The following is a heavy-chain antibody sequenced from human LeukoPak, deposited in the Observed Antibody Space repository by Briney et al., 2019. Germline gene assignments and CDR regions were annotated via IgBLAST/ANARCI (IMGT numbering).Heavy chain of an antibody. V-gene: IGHV1-18*01. J-gene: IGHJ4*02. D-gene: IGHD3-10*01. CDR1: GYTFTSYG. Sequence: ASVKVFCKASGYTFTSYGIRWVRQAPGQGLEWMGWISAYNGNTNYAQKLQGRVTMTTDTSTSTAYMELRSLRSDDTAVYCCARVRTVMVRGVADYWGQGTQVTVSS. CDR3: ARVRTVMVRGVADY. CDR2: ISAYNGNT.